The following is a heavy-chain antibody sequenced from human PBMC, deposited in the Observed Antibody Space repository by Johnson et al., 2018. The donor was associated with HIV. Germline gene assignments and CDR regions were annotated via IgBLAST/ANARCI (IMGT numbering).Heavy chain of an antibody. J-gene: IGHJ3*02. V-gene: IGHV3-11*01. CDR3: ARDGVYSSPWDAFDI. CDR1: GFTFSDYY. Sequence: VQLVESGGGLVKPGGSLRLSCAASGFTFSDYYMSWIRQAPGKGLEWVSYISSSGSTIYYADSVKGRFTISRDNPKNSLSLQMDNLRVEDTAMYYCARDGVYSSPWDAFDIWGQGTMVTVSS. D-gene: IGHD6-19*01. CDR2: ISSSGSTI.